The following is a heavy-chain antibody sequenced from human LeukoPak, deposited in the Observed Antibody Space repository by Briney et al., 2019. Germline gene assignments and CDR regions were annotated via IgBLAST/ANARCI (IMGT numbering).Heavy chain of an antibody. J-gene: IGHJ4*02. CDR1: GLTFTSYW. CDR2: INNDGSST. D-gene: IGHD5-18*01. Sequence: PGGSLRLSCAASGLTFTSYWMDWVRQAPGKGLVWVSRINNDGSSTNYADSVKGRFTISRDNAKNTLYLQMNSLRAEDTAVYYCARDNSAYSYGQYYFDYWGQGTLVTVSS. CDR3: ARDNSAYSYGQYYFDY. V-gene: IGHV3-74*01.